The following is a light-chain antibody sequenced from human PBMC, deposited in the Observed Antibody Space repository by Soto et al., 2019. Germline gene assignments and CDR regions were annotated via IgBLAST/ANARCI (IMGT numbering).Light chain of an antibody. CDR2: GAS. Sequence: EIVMTQSPATLTVSPGERATLSCRASQSVSSNLAWYQQKPGQAPRLLIDGASTRATGIPARFSGRGSGTEFTLTISSLQSEDFAVYYCQQYHNWPITFGQGTRLEIK. J-gene: IGKJ5*01. V-gene: IGKV3D-15*01. CDR1: QSVSSN. CDR3: QQYHNWPIT.